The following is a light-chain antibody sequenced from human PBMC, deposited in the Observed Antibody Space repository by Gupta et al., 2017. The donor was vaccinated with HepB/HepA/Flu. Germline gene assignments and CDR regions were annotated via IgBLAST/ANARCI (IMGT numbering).Light chain of an antibody. J-gene: IGLJ3*02. CDR3: LIWLSNAWV. CDR2: YYSDSHR. V-gene: IGLV5-37*01. CDR1: SDINVGGYN. Sequence: QPVLTQPPSSSASPGESARLTCTLPSDINVGGYNIYWYQQKPGSPPRYLLYYYSDSHRGQGSGVPSRFAGYKDASDNNGILLISGLQSEDEAYYYCLIWLSNAWVFGGGTKLTVL.